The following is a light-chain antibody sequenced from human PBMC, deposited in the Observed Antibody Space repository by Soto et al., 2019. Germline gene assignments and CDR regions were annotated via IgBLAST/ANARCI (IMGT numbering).Light chain of an antibody. CDR1: SSDVGAYNY. Sequence: QSALTQPPSASGSPGQSVTISCSGTSSDVGAYNYVSWYQQHPGKAPRLLIYEVSQRPSGVPDRFSGSKSANTASLTVSGLQPEDEADYYCCTFEGTNMVFGGGTQLTVL. CDR2: EVS. CDR3: CTFEGTNMV. J-gene: IGLJ2*01. V-gene: IGLV2-8*01.